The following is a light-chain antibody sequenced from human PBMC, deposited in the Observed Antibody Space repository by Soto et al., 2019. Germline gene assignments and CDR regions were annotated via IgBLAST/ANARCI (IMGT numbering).Light chain of an antibody. Sequence: NFMLTQPHSVSESPGKTVTISCTGSSGSIASNYVQWYQQRPGSAPTTVIYEDNQRPSGVPDRFSGSIDSSSNSASLTSSGLKAEDEADYCCQSYDSSNVVFGGGTKLTVL. V-gene: IGLV6-57*02. CDR2: EDN. CDR1: SGSIASNY. CDR3: QSYDSSNVV. J-gene: IGLJ2*01.